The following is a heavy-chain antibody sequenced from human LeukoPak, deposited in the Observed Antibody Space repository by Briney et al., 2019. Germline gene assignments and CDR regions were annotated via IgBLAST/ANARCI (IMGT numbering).Heavy chain of an antibody. Sequence: ASVKVSCKASGGTFSNSAISWVRQAPGQGLEWMGRVIPMFGTVDFAQKFQGRVTITADESTNTPYMELSSLRSDDTAVYYCARGGGNIHYYFDYWGQGTLVTVSS. CDR1: GGTFSNSA. CDR2: VIPMFGTV. V-gene: IGHV1-69*13. J-gene: IGHJ4*02. D-gene: IGHD6-25*01. CDR3: ARGGGNIHYYFDY.